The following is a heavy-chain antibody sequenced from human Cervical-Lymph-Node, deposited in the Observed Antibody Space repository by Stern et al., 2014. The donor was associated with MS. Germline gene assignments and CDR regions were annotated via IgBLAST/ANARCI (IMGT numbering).Heavy chain of an antibody. Sequence: QVQLVQSGAEVRKPGSSVNVTCKASGGTFRRFAVNWVRQAPGQGLEWVGGIIPVFGTTTYAQKFQGRVTIISDESTNTVYVELSSLATDDTATYFCASAHPATRRGYKGMNVWGQGTTIAVSS. J-gene: IGHJ6*02. CDR1: GGTFRRFA. CDR3: ASAHPATRRGYKGMNV. D-gene: IGHD2-2*01. CDR2: IIPVFGTT. V-gene: IGHV1-69*05.